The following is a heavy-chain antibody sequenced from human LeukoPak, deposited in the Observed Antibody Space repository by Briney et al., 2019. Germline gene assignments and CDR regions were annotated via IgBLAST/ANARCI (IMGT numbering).Heavy chain of an antibody. D-gene: IGHD3-22*01. Sequence: HPGGSLRLSCAASGFTFSSYAMSWVRQAPGKGLEWVSAISGSGGSTYYADSVKGRFTISRDNAKNSLYLQMNSLRAEDTAVYYCASNHYYDSSGYYREHYYFDYWGQGTLVTVSS. J-gene: IGHJ4*02. CDR3: ASNHYYDSSGYYREHYYFDY. CDR2: ISGSGGST. CDR1: GFTFSSYA. V-gene: IGHV3-23*01.